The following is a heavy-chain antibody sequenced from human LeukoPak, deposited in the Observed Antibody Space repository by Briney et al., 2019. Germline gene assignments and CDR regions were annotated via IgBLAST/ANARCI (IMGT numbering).Heavy chain of an antibody. CDR1: GFTFSSYS. Sequence: GGSLRLSCAASGFTFSSYSMNWVRQAPGKGLEWVSSISTSSSYIYYADSVKGRFTISRDNAKNSLYVQMDSLRAEDTAVYYCARDRWLQSLRYFDYWGQGILVTVSS. CDR3: ARDRWLQSLRYFDY. J-gene: IGHJ4*02. V-gene: IGHV3-21*01. CDR2: ISTSSSYI. D-gene: IGHD5-24*01.